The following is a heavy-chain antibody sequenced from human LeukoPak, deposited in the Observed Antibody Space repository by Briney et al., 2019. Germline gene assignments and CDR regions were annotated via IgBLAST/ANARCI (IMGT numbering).Heavy chain of an antibody. D-gene: IGHD5-18*01. CDR1: GDSASSNSAA. V-gene: IGHV6-1*01. CDR3: ARDGSTAMVTPKAFDI. CDR2: TYYRSKWYN. J-gene: IGHJ3*02. Sequence: SQTLSLTCAISGDSASSNSAAWNWIRQSPSRGLEWLGRTYYRSKWYNDYAVSVKSRITINPDTSKNQFSLQLNSVTPEDTAVYYCARDGSTAMVTPKAFDIWGQGTMVTVSS.